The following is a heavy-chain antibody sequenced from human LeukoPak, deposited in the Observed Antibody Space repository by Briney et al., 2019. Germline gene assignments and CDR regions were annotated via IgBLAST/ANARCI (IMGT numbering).Heavy chain of an antibody. Sequence: GGSLRLSCAASGFTFSSYGMSWVRQAPGKGLEWVSGISDSGARTQYADSVKGRFTISRDNAKNTLYLQMNSLRVEDTAVYHCAKFYDMDVWGQGTTVTVSS. CDR3: AKFYDMDV. J-gene: IGHJ6*02. V-gene: IGHV3-23*01. CDR2: ISDSGART. CDR1: GFTFSSYG.